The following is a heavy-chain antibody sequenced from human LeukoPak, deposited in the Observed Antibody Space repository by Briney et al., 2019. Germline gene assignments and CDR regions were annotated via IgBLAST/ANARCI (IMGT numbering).Heavy chain of an antibody. CDR1: GGSISTYY. Sequence: PSETLSLTCTLSGGSISTYYWSWVRQPPGKGLEWIGYIYYTGSTDYNPSLKSRVTMSVDTSKNQFSLKLSSVTAADTAVYYCAKDGIVSPYYYFYMDVWGKGTKVTVSS. CDR3: AKDGIVSPYYYFYMDV. V-gene: IGHV4-59*01. D-gene: IGHD1-26*01. J-gene: IGHJ6*03. CDR2: IYYTGST.